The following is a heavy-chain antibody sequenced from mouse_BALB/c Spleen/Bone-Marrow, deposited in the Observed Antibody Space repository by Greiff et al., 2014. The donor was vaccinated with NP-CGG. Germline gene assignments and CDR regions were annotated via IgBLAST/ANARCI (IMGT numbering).Heavy chain of an antibody. Sequence: QVQLQQSGPGLVAPSQCLSISCTVSGFSLTNYGVHWVRQPPGKGLEWLGVIWADGSTNYYSALMSSLTISKDNSKSQAFFQMHQLQTDYTDMYVCARVTTATGAFDYWGQGTSVTVSS. D-gene: IGHD1-2*01. CDR2: IWADGST. CDR3: ARVTTATGAFDY. J-gene: IGHJ4*01. V-gene: IGHV2-9*02. CDR1: GFSLTNYG.